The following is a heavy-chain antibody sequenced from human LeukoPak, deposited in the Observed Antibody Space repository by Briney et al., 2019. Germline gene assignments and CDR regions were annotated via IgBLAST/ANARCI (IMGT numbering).Heavy chain of an antibody. CDR1: GGSFSGYY. CDR2: INHSGST. CDR3: ARGGRYSGSYGFDY. D-gene: IGHD1-26*01. V-gene: IGHV4-34*01. Sequence: SETLSLTCAVYGGSFSGYYWNWIRQPPGKGLEWIGEINHSGSTNYNPSLKSRVTISVDTSKNQFSLKPSSVTAADTAVYYCARGGRYSGSYGFDYWGQGTLVTVSS. J-gene: IGHJ4*02.